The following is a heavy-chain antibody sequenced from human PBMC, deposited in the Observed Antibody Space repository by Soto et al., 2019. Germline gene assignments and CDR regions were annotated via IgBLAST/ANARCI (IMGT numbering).Heavy chain of an antibody. CDR3: ASGRNTEFDWGFDY. CDR1: GGSISSYY. D-gene: IGHD3-9*01. CDR2: IYYSGST. J-gene: IGHJ4*02. V-gene: IGHV4-59*01. Sequence: SETLSLTCAVSGGSISSYYWSWIRQPPGKGLEWIGYIYYSGSTNYNPYLKSRVTISVDTSKNQFSLKLSSVTAADTAVYYCASGRNTEFDWGFDYWGQGALVTVSS.